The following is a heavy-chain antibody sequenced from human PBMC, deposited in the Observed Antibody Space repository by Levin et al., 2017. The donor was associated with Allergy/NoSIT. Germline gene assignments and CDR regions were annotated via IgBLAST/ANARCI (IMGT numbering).Heavy chain of an antibody. Sequence: LRLSCAISGETVSSNIAGWIWITQSPSIVLEWLGSTYYSSKLYNDYAVSVESRISINPDTSKNQFSLQMGAVTPEDTAVYYCAREDAHFDFWGQGTLVTVS. CDR1: GETVSSNIAG. J-gene: IGHJ4*02. V-gene: IGHV6-1*01. CDR3: AREDAHFDF. CDR2: TYYSSKLYN.